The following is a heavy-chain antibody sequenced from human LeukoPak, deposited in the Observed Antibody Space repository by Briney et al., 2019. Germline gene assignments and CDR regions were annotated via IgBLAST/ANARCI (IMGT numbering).Heavy chain of an antibody. V-gene: IGHV1-2*02. D-gene: IGHD3-10*01. CDR2: INPNSGGT. J-gene: IGHJ4*02. CDR1: GYTFTGYY. Sequence: ASVKVSCKASGYTFTGYYIHWVRQAPGQGLEWMGWINPNSGGTNYAQKFQGRVTMTRDTSIRTAYMELSRLRSDDTAMYYCARYYIEGRCFDYWGQGTLVTVSS. CDR3: ARYYIEGRCFDY.